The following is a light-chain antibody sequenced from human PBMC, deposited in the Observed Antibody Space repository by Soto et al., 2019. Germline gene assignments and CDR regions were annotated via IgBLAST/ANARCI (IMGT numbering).Light chain of an antibody. V-gene: IGLV2-14*01. CDR3: SSYTRSSTL. CDR1: SSDVGGYNY. J-gene: IGLJ1*01. Sequence: QSALTQPASVSGSPGQWITISCTGTSSDVGGYNYVSWYQQHTGNAPKLMIYEVRHRPSGVSNRFSGSKSCITASLTISRHQAEDEADYYCSSYTRSSTLFGTGTKVTVL. CDR2: EVR.